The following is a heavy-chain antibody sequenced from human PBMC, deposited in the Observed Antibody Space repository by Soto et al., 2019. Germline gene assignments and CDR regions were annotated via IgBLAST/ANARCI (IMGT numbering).Heavy chain of an antibody. CDR3: ARATIVLVPAAMVSHWFDP. D-gene: IGHD2-2*01. CDR1: GGSISSYY. V-gene: IGHV4-59*08. Sequence: SETLSLTCTVSGGSISSYYWSCIRQPPGKGLEWIGYIYYSGSTYYNPSLKSRVTISVDTSKNQFSLKLSSVTAADTAVYYCARATIVLVPAAMVSHWFDPWGQGTLVTVSS. J-gene: IGHJ5*02. CDR2: IYYSGST.